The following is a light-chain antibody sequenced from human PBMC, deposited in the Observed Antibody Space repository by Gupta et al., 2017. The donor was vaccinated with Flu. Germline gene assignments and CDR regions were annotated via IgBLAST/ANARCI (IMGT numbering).Light chain of an antibody. J-gene: IGKJ2*01. CDR1: QSVDSSS. CDR2: SAL. CDR3: QQDSRSPT. V-gene: IGKV3-20*01. Sequence: EIVLTQSPDTLSLSPGEVATLSCRASQSVDSSSLAWYQQRPGQAPRLLIYSALSRASGIPDRFSGRGSGTDFTLTIFGLEPEDFGLYYCQQDSRSPTFGQGTKVEI.